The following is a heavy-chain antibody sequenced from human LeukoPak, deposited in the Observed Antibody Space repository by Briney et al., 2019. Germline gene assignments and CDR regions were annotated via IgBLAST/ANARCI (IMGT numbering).Heavy chain of an antibody. CDR3: ARGGDYYGSGSPSYYYSYMDV. D-gene: IGHD3-10*01. CDR1: GYSFTSYW. J-gene: IGHJ6*03. V-gene: IGHV5-51*01. CDR2: TYPGDSDT. Sequence: PGESLKISCKGSGYSFTSYWIGWVRQMPGKGLEWMGITYPGDSDTRYSPSFQGQVTISADKSISTAYLQWSSLKASDTAMYYCARGGDYYGSGSPSYYYSYMDVWGKGTTVTVSS.